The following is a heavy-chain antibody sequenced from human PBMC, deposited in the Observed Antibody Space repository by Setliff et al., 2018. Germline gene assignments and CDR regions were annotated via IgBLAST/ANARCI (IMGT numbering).Heavy chain of an antibody. CDR3: ARDWSNNYWAFDI. V-gene: IGHV3-11*04. CDR1: GFTFSDYY. D-gene: IGHD1-1*01. J-gene: IGHJ3*02. Sequence: GGSLRLSCAASGFTFSDYYMNWIRQAPGKGLEWISYISSSGTSIYYADSVKGRFTVSRDNFKNTVDLQMNSLRAEDTAVYYCARDWSNNYWAFDIWGLGTVVTVSS. CDR2: ISSSGTSI.